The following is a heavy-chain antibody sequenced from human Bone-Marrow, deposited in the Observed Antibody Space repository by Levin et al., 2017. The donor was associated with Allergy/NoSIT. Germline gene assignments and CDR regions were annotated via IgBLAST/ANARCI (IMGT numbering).Heavy chain of an antibody. CDR1: GYIFADYY. J-gene: IGHJ4*02. CDR3: ARGVEFGAGSHFRRSFDN. V-gene: IGHV1-2*02. CDR2: INPDSGTS. Sequence: ASVKVSCKASGYIFADYYLHWVRQAPGQGLEWMGWINPDSGTSHFAQKFQGRVTMTRDTSITTVYMELSRLRSDDTAVYYCARGVEFGAGSHFRRSFDNWGQGTLVTVSS. D-gene: IGHD3-10*01.